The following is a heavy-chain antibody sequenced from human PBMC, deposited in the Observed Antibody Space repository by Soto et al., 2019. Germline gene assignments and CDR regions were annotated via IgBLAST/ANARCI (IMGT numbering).Heavy chain of an antibody. CDR2: IFRSGST. CDR1: GGSISSGDYC. Sequence: QVQLQESGSGLVKPSQTLTLTCTVSGGSISSGDYCWNWIRQAPGKGLEWLGYIFRSGSTLLSPSLESRVNISLDRSRNQFSLKLNSVTAADTAIYYCARETSKYFDYWGQGVLVTVSS. V-gene: IGHV4-30-2*01. CDR3: ARETSKYFDY. J-gene: IGHJ4*02.